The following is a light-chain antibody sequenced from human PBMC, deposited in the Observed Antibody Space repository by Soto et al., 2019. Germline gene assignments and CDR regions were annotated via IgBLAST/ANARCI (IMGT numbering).Light chain of an antibody. V-gene: IGKV3-15*01. Sequence: EIVLTHSPATLSLSPGERATLSCRASQSVNSNLAWYQQESGQPPRLLVFGASTRATGVPARFSGSGSGTEFTLTISGLQSEDFAVYFCQQYASWPLTFGGGTKV. J-gene: IGKJ4*01. CDR1: QSVNSN. CDR3: QQYASWPLT. CDR2: GAS.